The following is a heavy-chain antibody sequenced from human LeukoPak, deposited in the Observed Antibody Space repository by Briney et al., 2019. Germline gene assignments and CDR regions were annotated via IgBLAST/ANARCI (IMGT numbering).Heavy chain of an antibody. D-gene: IGHD6-19*01. CDR1: GGSISSYY. V-gene: IGHV4-59*01. CDR3: ARGEVFYSSGWYYLDY. CDR2: IYYSGST. Sequence: SETLSLTCTVSGGSISSYYWSWIRQPPGKGLEWIGYIYYSGSTNYNPSLKSRVTISVDTSKNQFSLKLSSVTAADTAVYYCARGEVFYSSGWYYLDYWGQGTLVTVSS. J-gene: IGHJ4*02.